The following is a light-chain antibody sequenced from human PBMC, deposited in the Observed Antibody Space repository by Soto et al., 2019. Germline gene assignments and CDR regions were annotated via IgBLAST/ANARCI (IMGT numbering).Light chain of an antibody. CDR2: VNSDGSH. V-gene: IGLV4-69*01. Sequence: QLVLTQSPSASASLGASVKLTCTLSSGHSSYAIAWHQQQPEKGPRYLMKVNSDGSHTKGDGIPDRFSGSSSGAERSLSISSLQSEDEADYYCQTWGTGMVFGGGTKVTVL. CDR3: QTWGTGMV. J-gene: IGLJ2*01. CDR1: SGHSSYA.